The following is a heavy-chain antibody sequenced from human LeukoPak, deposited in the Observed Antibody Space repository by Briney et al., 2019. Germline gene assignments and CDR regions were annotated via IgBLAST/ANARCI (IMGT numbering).Heavy chain of an antibody. CDR3: ASGAYGGHDPTSPLGD. V-gene: IGHV3-21*01. J-gene: IGHJ4*02. CDR1: GFIFRSFS. Sequence: GGPLRVSGGASGFIFRSFSMAGARQARGGGLEWGLSISSGSTSIYYADSVQGRFTISRDNAKNSLYLQMNSLRAEDTAVYYCASGAYGGHDPTSPLGDWGQGTLVTVSS. CDR2: ISSGSTSI. D-gene: IGHD5-12*01.